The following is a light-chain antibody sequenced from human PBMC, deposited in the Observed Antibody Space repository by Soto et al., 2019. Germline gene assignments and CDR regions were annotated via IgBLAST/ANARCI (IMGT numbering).Light chain of an antibody. CDR2: EVT. CDR1: SSDVGGYNY. Sequence: QSVLTQPASVSGSPGQSVTISCTGTSSDVGGYNYVSWYQQHPGKAPKLMIYEVTKRPSGVPDRFSGSKSVNTASLTVSGLQAEDEADYYCSSHAGINNVVFGGGTKLTVL. J-gene: IGLJ3*02. V-gene: IGLV2-8*01. CDR3: SSHAGINNVV.